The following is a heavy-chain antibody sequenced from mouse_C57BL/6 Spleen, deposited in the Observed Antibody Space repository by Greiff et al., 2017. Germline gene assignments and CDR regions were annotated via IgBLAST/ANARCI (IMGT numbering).Heavy chain of an antibody. CDR2: IYPGDGDT. CDR3: AREGGSSLDY. V-gene: IGHV1-82*01. Sequence: QVQLQQSGPELVKPGASVKISCKASGYAFSSSWMNWVKQRPGKGLEWIGRIYPGDGDTNYNGKFKGTATLTADKSSSTAYMPLSSLTSEDSAVYFCAREGGSSLDYWGQGTTRTVSS. D-gene: IGHD1-1*01. J-gene: IGHJ2*01. CDR1: GYAFSSSW.